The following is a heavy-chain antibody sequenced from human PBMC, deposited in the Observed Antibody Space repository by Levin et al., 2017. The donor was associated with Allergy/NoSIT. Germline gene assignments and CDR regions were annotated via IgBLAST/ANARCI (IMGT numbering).Heavy chain of an antibody. V-gene: IGHV4-39*01. Sequence: SETLSLTCTVSGGSISSGSYYWGWIRQPPGKGLEWIASIYYSGRTYYNPSLKSRVTISVDTSKNQFSLKLNSVTAADTAVYYCARAGGTSYYASGTHGDLWGRGTLVTVSS. CDR2: IYYSGRT. D-gene: IGHD3-10*01. J-gene: IGHJ5*02. CDR1: GGSISSGSYY. CDR3: ARAGGTSYYASGTHGDL.